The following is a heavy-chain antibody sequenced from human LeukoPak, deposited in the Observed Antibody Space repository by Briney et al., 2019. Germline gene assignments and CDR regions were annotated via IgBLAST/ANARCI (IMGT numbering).Heavy chain of an antibody. CDR3: ASGGATTGREDDAFDI. J-gene: IGHJ3*02. V-gene: IGHV1-46*01. D-gene: IGHD1-26*01. CDR1: GYTFTSYY. CDR2: INPSGGST. Sequence: ASVKVSCKASGYTFTSYYMHWVRQAPGQGLEWMGIINPSGGSTSYAQKFQGRVTMTRDMSTSTVYMELSSLRSEDTAVYYCASGGATTGREDDAFDIWGQGTMVTVSS.